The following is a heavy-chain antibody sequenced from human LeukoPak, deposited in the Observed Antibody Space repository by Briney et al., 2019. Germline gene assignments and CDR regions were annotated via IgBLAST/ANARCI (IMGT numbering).Heavy chain of an antibody. CDR3: ANGGYCREERFDS. Sequence: GGSLRLSCAASGFTFTYDVMAWVRQAPGKGLEWVSGISAGGGGTYYADSVKGRFTISRDNSKKTVSLQMNSLRAEDTAVYYCANGGYCREERFDSWGQGTLVIVSS. D-gene: IGHD2-15*01. CDR2: ISAGGGGT. CDR1: GFTFTYDV. J-gene: IGHJ5*01. V-gene: IGHV3-23*01.